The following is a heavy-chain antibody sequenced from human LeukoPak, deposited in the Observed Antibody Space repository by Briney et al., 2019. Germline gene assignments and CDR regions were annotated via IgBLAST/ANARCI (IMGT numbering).Heavy chain of an antibody. J-gene: IGHJ6*02. Sequence: PGGSLRLSCAASGFTVSSNYMNWVRQAPGKGLEWVSVIYSGGSTYYADSVKGRFTISRDNSKNTLYLQMNSLRAEDTAVYYCARSYCSGGTCYYYYGMDVWGQGTTVTVSS. CDR2: IYSGGST. D-gene: IGHD2-15*01. CDR1: GFTVSSNY. CDR3: ARSYCSGGTCYYYYGMDV. V-gene: IGHV3-53*01.